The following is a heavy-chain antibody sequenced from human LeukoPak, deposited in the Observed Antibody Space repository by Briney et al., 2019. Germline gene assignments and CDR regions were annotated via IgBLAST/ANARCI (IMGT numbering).Heavy chain of an antibody. CDR1: GGTFISYA. D-gene: IGHD4-17*01. CDR2: IIPIFGTA. J-gene: IGHJ4*02. CDR3: ARATTATTLSQSLDY. V-gene: IGHV1-69*05. Sequence: SVKVSCKASGGTFISYAISWVRQAPGQGLEWMGRIIPIFGTANYAQKFQGRVTITTDESTSTAYMELSSLRSEDTAVYYCARATTATTLSQSLDYWGQGTLVTVSS.